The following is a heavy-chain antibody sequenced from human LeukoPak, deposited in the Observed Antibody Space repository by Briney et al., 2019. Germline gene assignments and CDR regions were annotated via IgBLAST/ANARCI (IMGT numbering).Heavy chain of an antibody. V-gene: IGHV3-53*01. CDR1: GFTVSSNY. CDR2: IYSGGST. Sequence: GGSLRLSCAASGFTVSSNYMSWVRQAPGKGLEWVSVIYSGGSTYYADSVKGRFTISRDNSKNTLYLQMNSLGAEDTAVYYCARFAFSGYYDYYFDYWGQGTLVTVSS. D-gene: IGHD3-22*01. J-gene: IGHJ4*02. CDR3: ARFAFSGYYDYYFDY.